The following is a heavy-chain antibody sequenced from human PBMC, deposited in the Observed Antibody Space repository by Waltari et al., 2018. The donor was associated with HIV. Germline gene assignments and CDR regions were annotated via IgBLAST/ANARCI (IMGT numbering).Heavy chain of an antibody. J-gene: IGHJ4*01. Sequence: QVQLQESGPGLVKPSETLSLTCTVSGAFIIDWHWKWIRQSPGRGLEFIGYFHYSGSTNYNPSLKSRVAISADTSKKQFSLKVNSVTAADTAIYYCAATTWGGAVVFENWGQGIPVSVSS. V-gene: IGHV4-59*03. D-gene: IGHD7-27*01. CDR2: FHYSGST. CDR3: AATTWGGAVVFEN. CDR1: GAFIIDWH.